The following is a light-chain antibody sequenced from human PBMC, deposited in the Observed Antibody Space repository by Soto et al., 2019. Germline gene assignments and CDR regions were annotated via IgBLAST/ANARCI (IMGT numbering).Light chain of an antibody. V-gene: IGLV2-14*03. J-gene: IGLJ7*01. Sequence: QSALTQPASVSDSPGQSITISCTGTSSDVGGSNFVSSYQQHPGKHPKIIFYDVANRPSGVSNRFSGSKSGSTASLIISRLQTEDEADYYCAAYTGNLNGPVFGGGTQLTVL. CDR3: AAYTGNLNGPV. CDR2: DVA. CDR1: SSDVGGSNF.